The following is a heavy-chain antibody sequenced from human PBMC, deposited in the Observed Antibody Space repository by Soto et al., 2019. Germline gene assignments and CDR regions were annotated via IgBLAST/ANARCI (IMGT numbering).Heavy chain of an antibody. D-gene: IGHD2-15*01. Sequence: SETLSLTCTVSGGSISSSSYYWGWIRQPPGKGLEWIGSIYYSGSTYYNPSLKSRVTISVDTSKNQFSLKLSSVTAADTAVYYCARLGVVVAATPWFDPWGQGTLVTVSS. J-gene: IGHJ5*02. CDR1: GGSISSSSYY. V-gene: IGHV4-39*01. CDR2: IYYSGST. CDR3: ARLGVVVAATPWFDP.